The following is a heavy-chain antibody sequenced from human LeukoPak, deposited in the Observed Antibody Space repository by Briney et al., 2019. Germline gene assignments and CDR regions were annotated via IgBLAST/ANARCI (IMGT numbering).Heavy chain of an antibody. Sequence: PGGSLRLSCAASGFTFSSYGMHWVRQAPGKGLEWVAVISYDGSNEYYADSVKGRFTISRDNAKNSLYLQMNSLRAEDTAVYYCARVGIRDAFDIWGQGTMVTVSS. CDR1: GFTFSSYG. D-gene: IGHD3-10*01. J-gene: IGHJ3*02. V-gene: IGHV3-30*03. CDR3: ARVGIRDAFDI. CDR2: ISYDGSNE.